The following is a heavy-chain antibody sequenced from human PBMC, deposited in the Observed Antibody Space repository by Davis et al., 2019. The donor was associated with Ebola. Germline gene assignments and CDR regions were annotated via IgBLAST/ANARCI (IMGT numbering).Heavy chain of an antibody. CDR1: GFTFSSYA. J-gene: IGHJ4*02. Sequence: GESLKISCAAPGFTFSSYAMHWVRQAPGKGLEWVAVISYDGSNKYYADSVKGRFTISRDNSKNTLYLQMNSLRAEDTAVYYCASLDTAMDYWGQGTLVTVSS. D-gene: IGHD5-18*01. V-gene: IGHV3-30-3*01. CDR3: ASLDTAMDY. CDR2: ISYDGSNK.